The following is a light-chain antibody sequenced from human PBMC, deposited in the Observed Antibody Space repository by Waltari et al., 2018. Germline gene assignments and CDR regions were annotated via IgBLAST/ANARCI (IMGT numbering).Light chain of an antibody. J-gene: IGKJ2*01. V-gene: IGKV3-15*01. Sequence: MTQSPDPLSMSAGESVPLSCRASRHIGGSLAWYQQKAGQAPRLLFYHASTRATGVADRFSAAGSGTDFTLTISSLRSEDSAVYYCQQYNDWPPYTFGQGTKLE. CDR2: HAS. CDR3: QQYNDWPPYT. CDR1: RHIGGS.